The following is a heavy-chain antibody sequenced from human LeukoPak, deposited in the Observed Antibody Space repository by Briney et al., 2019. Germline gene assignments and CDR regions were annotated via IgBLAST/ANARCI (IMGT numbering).Heavy chain of an antibody. Sequence: ASVKVSCKASGYTFTGYYMHWVRQAPGQGLEWMGWINPNSGGTNYAQKFQGRVTMTRDTSISTAYMELSRLRSDDTAVYYCATLAGGTNGVRTASGDILTGYSCLDYWGQGTLVTVSS. CDR3: ATLAGGTNGVRTASGDILTGYSCLDY. D-gene: IGHD3-9*01. CDR2: INPNSGGT. CDR1: GYTFTGYY. J-gene: IGHJ4*02. V-gene: IGHV1-2*02.